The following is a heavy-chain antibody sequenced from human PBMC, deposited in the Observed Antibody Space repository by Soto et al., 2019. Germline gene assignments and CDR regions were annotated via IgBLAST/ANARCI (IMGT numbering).Heavy chain of an antibody. Sequence: SETLSLTCTVSGGSISSYYWSWIRQPAGKGLEWIGRIYTSGSTNYNPSLKSRVTMSVDTSKNQFSLKLSSVTAADTAVYYCAGAGERYCSGTTCYLRPNWFDPWRQGTLVTVSS. J-gene: IGHJ5*02. V-gene: IGHV4-4*07. CDR1: GGSISSYY. D-gene: IGHD2-2*01. CDR2: IYTSGST. CDR3: AGAGERYCSGTTCYLRPNWFDP.